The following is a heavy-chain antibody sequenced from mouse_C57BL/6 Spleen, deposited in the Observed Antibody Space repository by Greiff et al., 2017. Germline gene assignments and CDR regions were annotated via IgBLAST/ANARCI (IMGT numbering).Heavy chain of an antibody. CDR3: TVGSSTWYFDV. D-gene: IGHD1-1*01. V-gene: IGHV14-1*01. CDR1: GFNIKDYY. J-gene: IGHJ1*03. Sequence: EVQLQQSGAELVRPGASVKLSCTASGFNIKDYYMHWVKQRPEQGLEWIGRIDPEDGDTEYAPKFQGKATMTADTSSNTAYLHLSSLTSEDTAVYYCTVGSSTWYFDVWGTETTVTVSS. CDR2: IDPEDGDT.